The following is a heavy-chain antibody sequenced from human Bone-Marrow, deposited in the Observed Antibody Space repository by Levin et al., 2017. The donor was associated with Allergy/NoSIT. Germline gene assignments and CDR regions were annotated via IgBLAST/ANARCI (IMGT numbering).Heavy chain of an antibody. J-gene: IGHJ4*02. Sequence: GSLRLSCTVSGGSISSDSSYWGWIRQPPGKGLEWIGSIYYSGSTYYNPSLKSRVTISVDTSKNQFSLKLSSVTAADTAVFYCARHARGSSGWYYPFDYWGQGTLVTVSS. CDR3: ARHARGSSGWYYPFDY. CDR2: IYYSGST. V-gene: IGHV4-39*01. D-gene: IGHD6-19*01. CDR1: GGSISSDSSY.